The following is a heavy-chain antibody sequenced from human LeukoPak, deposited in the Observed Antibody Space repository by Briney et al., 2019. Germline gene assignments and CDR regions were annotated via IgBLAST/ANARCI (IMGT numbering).Heavy chain of an antibody. Sequence: ASVKVSCKASGYTFTSFDINWVRQATGQGLEWMGWMNPSNGNTVYAQKFQGRITMTWDTSIGTAYMELNSLRSEDTAVYYCARFLRGIQLLLRGPSYFMDVWGKGTTVTVSS. CDR3: ARFLRGIQLLLRGPSYFMDV. D-gene: IGHD5-18*01. CDR2: MNPSNGNT. CDR1: GYTFTSFD. J-gene: IGHJ6*03. V-gene: IGHV1-8*01.